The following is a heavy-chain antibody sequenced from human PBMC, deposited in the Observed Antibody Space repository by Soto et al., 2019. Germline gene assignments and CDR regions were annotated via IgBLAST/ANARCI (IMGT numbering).Heavy chain of an antibody. J-gene: IGHJ6*02. V-gene: IGHV4-30-2*01. CDR3: ARDRRYTGSGSFFYYYYGMDV. D-gene: IGHD3-10*01. CDR2: IYHSGST. Sequence: SETLSLTCAVSGGSISSGGYSWSWIRQPPGKGLEWIGYIYHSGSTYYNPSLKSRVTISVDRSKNQFSLKLSSVTAADTAVYYCARDRRYTGSGSFFYYYYGMDVWGQGTTVTVSS. CDR1: GGSISSGGYS.